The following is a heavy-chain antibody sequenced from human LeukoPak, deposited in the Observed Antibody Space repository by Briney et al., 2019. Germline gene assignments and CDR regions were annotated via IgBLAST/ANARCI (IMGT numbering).Heavy chain of an antibody. J-gene: IGHJ4*02. V-gene: IGHV3-30-3*01. CDR1: GFTFSSYA. CDR2: ISYDGSNK. D-gene: IGHD5-12*01. Sequence: GGSLRLSCAASGFTFSSYAKHWVRQAPGKGLEWVAVISYDGSNKYYADSVKGRFTISRDNSKNTLYLQMNSLRAEDTAVYYCAREVATIGTYYFDYWGPGTLVTVSS. CDR3: AREVATIGTYYFDY.